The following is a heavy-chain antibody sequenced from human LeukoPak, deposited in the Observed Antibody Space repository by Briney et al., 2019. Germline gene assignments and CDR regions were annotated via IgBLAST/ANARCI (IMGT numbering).Heavy chain of an antibody. CDR2: INPSGGST. V-gene: IGHV1-46*01. D-gene: IGHD2-15*01. J-gene: IGHJ6*03. CDR1: GYTFTSYD. CDR3: ARDVGVAVYYMDV. Sequence: ASVKVSCKASGYTFTSYDINWVRQATGQGLEWMGIINPSGGSTSYAQKFQGRVSMTRDTSTSTVYMELSSLRSEDTAVYYCARDVGVAVYYMDVWGKGTTVTVSS.